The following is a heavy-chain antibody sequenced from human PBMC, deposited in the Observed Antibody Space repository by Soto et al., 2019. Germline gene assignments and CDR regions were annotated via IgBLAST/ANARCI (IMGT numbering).Heavy chain of an antibody. D-gene: IGHD2-2*01. CDR3: ARCARQQSAMGYYYYYMDV. V-gene: IGHV4-59*08. CDR1: GGSICSYY. Sequence: SETTSITCTVSGGSICSYYWSGIRQHPGKGLEWIGYIYYSGSTNYNPSLKSRVTISVDTSKNQFSLKLSSVTAADTAVYYCARCARQQSAMGYYYYYMDVWGKGTTVTVSS. CDR2: IYYSGST. J-gene: IGHJ6*03.